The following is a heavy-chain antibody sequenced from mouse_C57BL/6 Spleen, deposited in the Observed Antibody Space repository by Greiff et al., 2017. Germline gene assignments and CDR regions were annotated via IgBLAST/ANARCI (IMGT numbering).Heavy chain of an antibody. J-gene: IGHJ3*01. CDR1: GYTFTSYW. CDR3: AMIYYYGSGAY. Sequence: QVQLQQPGAELVMPGASVKLSCKASGYTFTSYWMHWVKQRPGQGLEWIGEFDPSDSYTNYNQKFKGKSTLTVDKSSSTAYMQLSSLTSEDSAVYYCAMIYYYGSGAYWGQGTLVTVSA. D-gene: IGHD1-1*01. CDR2: FDPSDSYT. V-gene: IGHV1-69*01.